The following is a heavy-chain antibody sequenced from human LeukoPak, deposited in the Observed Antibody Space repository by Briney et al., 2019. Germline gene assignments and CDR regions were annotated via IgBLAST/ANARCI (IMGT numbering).Heavy chain of an antibody. D-gene: IGHD3-10*01. Sequence: SETLSLTCSDSGGAISTAGYCWSWIRQHPGKGLEWIGYIYYSGNTYYNPSLKSRVTISVDTSKNQFSLKLSSVTAADTAIYYCARDQSGSGSYTDDYYAMDVWGKGTTVTVSS. J-gene: IGHJ6*04. V-gene: IGHV4-31*03. CDR3: ARDQSGSGSYTDDYYAMDV. CDR2: IYYSGNT. CDR1: GGAISTAGYC.